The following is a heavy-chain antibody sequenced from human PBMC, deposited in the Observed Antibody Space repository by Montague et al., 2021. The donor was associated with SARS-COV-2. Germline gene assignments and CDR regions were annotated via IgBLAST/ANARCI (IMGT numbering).Heavy chain of an antibody. CDR2: ISHTEST. Sequence: SETLSLTCTVSSGSISNYYWSWIRQPPGKGQERIGIISHTESTNYNHSLESRIPISIDTCKCQISLRVRFVTAADTAAYYCARSVEFAYGLDVWGQGTRGTISS. CDR1: SGSISNYY. D-gene: IGHD3-10*01. V-gene: IGHV4-4*08. CDR3: ARSVEFAYGLDV. J-gene: IGHJ6*02.